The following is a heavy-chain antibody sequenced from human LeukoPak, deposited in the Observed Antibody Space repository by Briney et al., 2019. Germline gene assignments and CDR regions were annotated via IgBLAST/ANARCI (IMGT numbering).Heavy chain of an antibody. CDR3: ARPLQGIVGATGFDY. V-gene: IGHV5-51*01. CDR2: IYPSDSDT. Sequence: GESLKISCQGSEYSFATYWIAWLRQMPGKGLEWMGIIYPSDSDTRYSPSFQGQVPISAATPITTAYLKWSSLKASDTAMYYCARPLQGIVGATGFDYWGQGTLVTVSS. CDR1: EYSFATYW. J-gene: IGHJ4*02. D-gene: IGHD1-26*01.